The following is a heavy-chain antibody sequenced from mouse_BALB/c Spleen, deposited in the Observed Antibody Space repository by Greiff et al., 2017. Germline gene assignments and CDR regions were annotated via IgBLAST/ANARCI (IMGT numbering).Heavy chain of an antibody. CDR3: NELSDAMDY. Sequence: DVQLQESGAELVRSGASVKLSCTASGFNIKDYYMHWVKQRPEQGLEWIGWIDPENGDTEYAPKFQGKATMTADTSSNTAYLQLSSLTSEDTAVYYCNELSDAMDYWGQGTSVTVSS. D-gene: IGHD1-1*02. J-gene: IGHJ4*01. V-gene: IGHV14-4*02. CDR1: GFNIKDYY. CDR2: IDPENGDT.